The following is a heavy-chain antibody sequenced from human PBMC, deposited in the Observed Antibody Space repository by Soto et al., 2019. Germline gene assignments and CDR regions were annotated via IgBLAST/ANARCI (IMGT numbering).Heavy chain of an antibody. J-gene: IGHJ6*03. CDR1: GYTFTGYY. Sequence: ASVKVSCKASGYTFTGYYMHWVRQAPGQGLEWMGWINPNSGGTNYAQKFQGWVTMTRDTSISTAYMELSRLRSDDTAVYYCARDGGLEYSSSSGVSYYYYMDVWGKGTTVTVSS. CDR2: INPNSGGT. CDR3: ARDGGLEYSSSSGVSYYYYMDV. V-gene: IGHV1-2*04. D-gene: IGHD6-6*01.